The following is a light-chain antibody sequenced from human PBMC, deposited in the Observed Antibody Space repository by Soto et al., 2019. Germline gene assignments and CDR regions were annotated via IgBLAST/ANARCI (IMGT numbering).Light chain of an antibody. V-gene: IGKV1-5*03. CDR3: RHYNSYAIT. CDR1: QSISTW. Sequence: DIQMTQSPSTLSASVGDRVTITCRASQSISTWLAWYQQRPGKAPKLLIHEASNLESGVSSRFSGSGSGTEFTLTISSLQPDDFATYYCRHYNSYAITFGQGTDWRL. J-gene: IGKJ5*01. CDR2: EAS.